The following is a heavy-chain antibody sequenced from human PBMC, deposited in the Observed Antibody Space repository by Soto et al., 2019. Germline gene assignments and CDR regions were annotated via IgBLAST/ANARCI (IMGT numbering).Heavy chain of an antibody. Sequence: QVQLVQSGAEVKKPGSSVKVSCKASGGTFSSYAISWVRQAPGQGLEWMGGIIAIFGTANYAQKFQGRVTITADESTSTAYMELSSLRSEDTAVYYCASGFQLPPYYYYGMDVWGQGTTVTVSS. J-gene: IGHJ6*02. CDR1: GGTFSSYA. V-gene: IGHV1-69*01. CDR2: IIAIFGTA. D-gene: IGHD1-26*01. CDR3: ASGFQLPPYYYYGMDV.